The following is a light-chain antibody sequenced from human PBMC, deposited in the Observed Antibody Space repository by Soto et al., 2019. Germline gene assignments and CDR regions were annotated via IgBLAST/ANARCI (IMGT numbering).Light chain of an antibody. CDR1: SGHSSYA. Sequence: QPVLTQSPSASASLGASVKLTCTLSSGHSSYAIAWHQQQPEQGPRYLMKLNSDGSHSKGDGIPDRFSGSSSGAERYLTISSLQSEDEADYDCQTWGTGIQVFGGGTKLTVL. CDR3: QTWGTGIQV. J-gene: IGLJ2*01. V-gene: IGLV4-69*01. CDR2: LNSDGSH.